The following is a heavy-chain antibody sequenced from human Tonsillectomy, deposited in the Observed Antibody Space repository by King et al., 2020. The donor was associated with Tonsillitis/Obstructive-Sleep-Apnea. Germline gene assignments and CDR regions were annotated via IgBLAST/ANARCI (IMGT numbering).Heavy chain of an antibody. V-gene: IGHV3-23*04. CDR1: GLTFSSHA. Sequence: VQLVESGGGLVQPGGCLRLSCEASGLTFSSHAMSWVRQAPGKGLEWVSGISGSGDSTYYADSVKGRFTISRDKSKNTLFLQMNSLRAEDTAVYYCASTPYGSGTYYYFDYWGQGTLVTVSS. D-gene: IGHD3-10*01. CDR2: ISGSGDST. J-gene: IGHJ4*02. CDR3: ASTPYGSGTYYYFDY.